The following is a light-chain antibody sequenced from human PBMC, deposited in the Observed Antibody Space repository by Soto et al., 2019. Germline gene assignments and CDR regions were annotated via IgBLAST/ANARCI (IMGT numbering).Light chain of an antibody. J-gene: IGKJ2*01. CDR2: GAS. Sequence: EIVMTQSPATQSVSPGERATLSCRASQSVSNNLAWYQQKPGQAPRLLIYGASTRATGIPARFSGSGSGTEFTLTISSLQSEDFAVYYCQQYNNWPHTFGQGTKLEIK. CDR1: QSVSNN. V-gene: IGKV3-15*01. CDR3: QQYNNWPHT.